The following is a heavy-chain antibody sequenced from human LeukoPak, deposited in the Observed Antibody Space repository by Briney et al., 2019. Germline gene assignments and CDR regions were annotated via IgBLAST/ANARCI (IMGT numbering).Heavy chain of an antibody. Sequence: PSETLSLTCAVSGGSISSGGYSWSWIWQQPGKGLEWIGYIYHSGITYYNPSLKSRVTISVDRSKNQFSLKLSSVTAADTAVYYCARGHNIWGQGTMVTVSS. CDR2: IYHSGIT. J-gene: IGHJ3*02. CDR3: ARGHNI. CDR1: GGSISSGGYS. V-gene: IGHV4-30-2*01.